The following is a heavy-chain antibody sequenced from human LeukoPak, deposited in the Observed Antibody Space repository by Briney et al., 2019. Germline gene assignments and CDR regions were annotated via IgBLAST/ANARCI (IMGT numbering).Heavy chain of an antibody. D-gene: IGHD3-10*01. J-gene: IGHJ5*02. Sequence: SETLSLTCTVSGGSISTSNYYWGWIRQPPGKGLEWIGNIFYSGSTYYSPSLKSRVTISVDTSKNQFSLKLSSVTAADTAVYYCARSSISMVRGVTGFDPWGQGTLVTVSS. CDR2: IFYSGST. CDR3: ARSSISMVRGVTGFDP. V-gene: IGHV4-39*07. CDR1: GGSISTSNYY.